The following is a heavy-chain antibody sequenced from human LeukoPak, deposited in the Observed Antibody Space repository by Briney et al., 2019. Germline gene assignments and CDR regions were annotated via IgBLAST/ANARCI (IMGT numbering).Heavy chain of an antibody. D-gene: IGHD2-2*01. J-gene: IGHJ4*02. V-gene: IGHV3-33*01. CDR2: DGNVK. CDR3: ARDHVVVPAAMAGGGWRSHYFDF. CDR1: GFTLSTCG. Sequence: GGSLSLSCTASGFTLSTCGTHGVRQAPGKGLEWVALDGNVKVYADSVKGRFTISRDNSKNTLYLELNSLRVEDTAVYYCARDHVVVPAAMAGGGWRSHYFDFFHQGTLVTVSS.